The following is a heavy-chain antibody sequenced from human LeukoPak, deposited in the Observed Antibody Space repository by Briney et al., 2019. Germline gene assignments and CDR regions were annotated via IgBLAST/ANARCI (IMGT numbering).Heavy chain of an antibody. Sequence: PGGSLRLSCAASGFIFNNYGMHWVRQAPGKGLEWVAFIRYDGSTKYYADSVKGRFTISRDNPNNTLYLQMNSLRAEDSAVYYCARLWSGQHFWGQGTLVTVSS. CDR3: ARLWSGQHF. J-gene: IGHJ4*02. CDR1: GFIFNNYG. D-gene: IGHD3-3*01. CDR2: IRYDGSTK. V-gene: IGHV3-30*02.